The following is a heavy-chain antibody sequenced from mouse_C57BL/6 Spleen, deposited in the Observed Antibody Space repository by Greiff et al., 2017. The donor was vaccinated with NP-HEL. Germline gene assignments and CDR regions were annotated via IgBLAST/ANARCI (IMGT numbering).Heavy chain of an antibody. CDR1: GYTFTDYY. Sequence: EVQLQQSGPELVKPGASVKISCKASGYTFTDYYMNWVKQSHGKSLEWIGDINPNNGGTSYNQKFKGKATLTVDKSSSTAYMELRSLTSEDSAVYYCARWYGSRGGNYWGQGTTLTVSS. D-gene: IGHD1-1*01. J-gene: IGHJ2*01. V-gene: IGHV1-26*01. CDR3: ARWYGSRGGNY. CDR2: INPNNGGT.